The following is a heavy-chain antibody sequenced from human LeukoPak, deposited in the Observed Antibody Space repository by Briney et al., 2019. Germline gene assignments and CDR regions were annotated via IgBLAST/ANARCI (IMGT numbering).Heavy chain of an antibody. CDR3: AKDWGSSDWYNYFDP. Sequence: PGTSLRLSCAVSGFTIRIYGVHWVRQAPGKGLEWVAMISHDGGAKYYGDSVKGRFTISRDDSKNTLYLQMNSLSTEDTALYYCAKDWGSSDWYNYFDPWGQGTLVTVSS. J-gene: IGHJ5*02. CDR1: GFTIRIYG. D-gene: IGHD6-19*01. CDR2: ISHDGGAK. V-gene: IGHV3-30*18.